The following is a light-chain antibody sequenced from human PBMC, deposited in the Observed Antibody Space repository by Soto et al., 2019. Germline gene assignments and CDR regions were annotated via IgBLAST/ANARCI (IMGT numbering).Light chain of an antibody. Sequence: QSVLTQPPSVSGAPGQRVTITCTGSSSNIGAGYGVHWYQQLPGTAPKLLIYVNSNRPSGVPDRFSGSKSGTSASLAITGLRPEDEAEYYCQSYDSSLSGWVFGGGTKLTVL. V-gene: IGLV1-40*01. J-gene: IGLJ3*02. CDR1: SSNIGAGYG. CDR2: VNS. CDR3: QSYDSSLSGWV.